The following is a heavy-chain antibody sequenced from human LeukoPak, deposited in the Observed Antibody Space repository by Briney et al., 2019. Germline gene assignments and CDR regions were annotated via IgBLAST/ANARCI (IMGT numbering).Heavy chain of an antibody. D-gene: IGHD6-13*01. V-gene: IGHV3-9*01. CDR2: ISWNSGSI. J-gene: IGHJ4*02. CDR3: AKDIESAAGSPSGY. Sequence: GGSLRLSCAASGFTFSSYWMHWVRQSPGKGLVWVSGISWNSGSIGYADSVKGRFTISRDNAKNSLYLQMNSLRVEDTAFYCAKDIESAAGSPSGYWGQGTLVTVSS. CDR1: GFTFSSYW.